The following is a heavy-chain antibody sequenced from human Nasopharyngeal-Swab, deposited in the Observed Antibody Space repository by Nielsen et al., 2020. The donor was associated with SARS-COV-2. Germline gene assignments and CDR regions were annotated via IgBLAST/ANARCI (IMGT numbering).Heavy chain of an antibody. CDR2: IIPIFGTA. CDR1: GGTFSSYA. Sequence: SVKVSCKASGGTFSSYAISWVRQAPGQGLEWMGGIIPIFGTANYAQKFQGRVTITADKSTSTAYMELSSLRSEGTAVYYCARDSSDSYYGMDVWGQGTTVTVSS. CDR3: ARDSSDSYYGMDV. J-gene: IGHJ6*02. V-gene: IGHV1-69*06.